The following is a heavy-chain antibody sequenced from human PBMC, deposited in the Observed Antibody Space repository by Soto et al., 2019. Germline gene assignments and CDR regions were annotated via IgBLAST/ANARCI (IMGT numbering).Heavy chain of an antibody. V-gene: IGHV1-2*02. CDR3: ARDPGPYGDYSY. CDR2: INPNNGGT. D-gene: IGHD4-17*01. CDR1: GYTFTGFY. J-gene: IGHJ4*02. Sequence: ASVKVSCKASGYTFTGFYMHWVRQAPGQGLEWMGWINPNNGGTNYVQKFQDRVTMTRDTSITTAYMELSGLRSGDTAVYYCARDPGPYGDYSYWGQGTLVTVPS.